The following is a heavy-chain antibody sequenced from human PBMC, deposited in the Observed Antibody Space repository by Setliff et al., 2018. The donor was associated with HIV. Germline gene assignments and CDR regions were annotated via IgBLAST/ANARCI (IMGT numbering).Heavy chain of an antibody. CDR1: GFTFDDYA. CDR3: AKDIGAYYGSGSYSDY. D-gene: IGHD3-10*01. J-gene: IGHJ4*02. V-gene: IGHV3-9*01. Sequence: HPGGSLRLSCAASGFTFDDYAVHWVRQAPGKGLEWVSGISWNSGSIGYADSVKGRFTISRDNAKNSLYLQMNSLRAEDTALYYCAKDIGAYYGSGSYSDYWGQGTLVTVSS. CDR2: ISWNSGSI.